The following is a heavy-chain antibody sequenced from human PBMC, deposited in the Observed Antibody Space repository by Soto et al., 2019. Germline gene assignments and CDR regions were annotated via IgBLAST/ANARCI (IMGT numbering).Heavy chain of an antibody. CDR2: IYYSGST. CDR3: ASFMVRGVLAMDV. V-gene: IGHV4-59*08. J-gene: IGHJ6*03. Sequence: SETLSLTCTVSGGSISSYYWSWIRQPPGKGLEWIGYIYYSGSTNYNPSLKSRVTISVDTSKNQFSLKLSSVTAADTAVYYCASFMVRGVLAMDVWGKGTTVTVSS. D-gene: IGHD3-10*01. CDR1: GGSISSYY.